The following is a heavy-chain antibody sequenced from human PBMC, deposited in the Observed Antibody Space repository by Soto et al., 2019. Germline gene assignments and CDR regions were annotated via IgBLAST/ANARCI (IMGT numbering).Heavy chain of an antibody. J-gene: IGHJ6*02. CDR1: GYTFTSNA. V-gene: IGHV1-3*01. D-gene: IGHD3-10*01. CDR2: INGGNGYT. CDR3: ARATYTSGHSPTFAMDV. Sequence: GASVKVSCKASGYTFTSNAIHWGRQAPGQELEWMGWINGGNGYTKYSRYFQDRVTLTRDTPASTTYMELSSLRSEDTAIFYCARATYTSGHSPTFAMDVWGQGTTVTVSS.